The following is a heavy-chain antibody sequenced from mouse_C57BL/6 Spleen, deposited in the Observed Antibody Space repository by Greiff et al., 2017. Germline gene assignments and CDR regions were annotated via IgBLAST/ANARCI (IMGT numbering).Heavy chain of an antibody. CDR3: ERSADY. Sequence: QVQLQQPGAELVMPGASVKLSCKASGYTFTSYWMHWVKQRPGQGLEWIGEIDPSDSYTNYNQKFKGKSTLTVDKSSSTAYMQLSSLTSGDSAVYYCERSADYWGQGTTLTVSS. V-gene: IGHV1-69*01. J-gene: IGHJ2*01. CDR1: GYTFTSYW. CDR2: IDPSDSYT.